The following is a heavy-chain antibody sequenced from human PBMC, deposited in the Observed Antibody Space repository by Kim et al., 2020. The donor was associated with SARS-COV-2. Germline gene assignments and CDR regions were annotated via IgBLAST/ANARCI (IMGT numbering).Heavy chain of an antibody. V-gene: IGHV1-2*05. CDR2: INPNSGGT. CDR1: GYTFTGYY. J-gene: IGHJ6*02. CDR3: ARGGYSSSWYFGYGMDV. Sequence: ASVKVSCKASGYTFTGYYMHWVRQAPGQGLEWMGRINPNSGGTNYAQKFQGRVTMTRDTSISTAYMELSRLRSDDTVVYYCARGGYSSSWYFGYGMDVWGPGTTVTVSS. D-gene: IGHD6-13*01.